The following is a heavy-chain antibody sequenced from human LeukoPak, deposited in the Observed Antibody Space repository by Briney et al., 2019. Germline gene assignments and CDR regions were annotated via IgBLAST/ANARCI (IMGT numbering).Heavy chain of an antibody. J-gene: IGHJ3*02. Sequence: SETLSLTCAVYGGSFSGYYWSWIRQPPGKGLEWIGEINHSGSTNYNPSLKSRVTISVDTSKNQFSLKLSSVTAADTAVYYCAREYYYDSSGYSFVAFDIWGQGTMVTVSS. CDR1: GGSFSGYY. CDR2: INHSGST. D-gene: IGHD3-22*01. CDR3: AREYYYDSSGYSFVAFDI. V-gene: IGHV4-34*01.